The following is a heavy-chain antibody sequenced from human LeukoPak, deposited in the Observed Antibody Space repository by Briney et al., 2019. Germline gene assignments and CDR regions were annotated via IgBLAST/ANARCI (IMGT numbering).Heavy chain of an antibody. J-gene: IGHJ4*02. D-gene: IGHD2-2*01. CDR3: ARGLGYCSSTSCPFDY. CDR1: GGTFITYA. CDR2: IIPIFGTA. V-gene: IGHV1-69*01. Sequence: SVKVSCKASGGTFITYAISWVRQAPGQGLEWMGGIIPIFGTANYAQKFQGRVTITADESTSTAYMELSSLRSEDTAVYYCARGLGYCSSTSCPFDYWGQGTLVTVSS.